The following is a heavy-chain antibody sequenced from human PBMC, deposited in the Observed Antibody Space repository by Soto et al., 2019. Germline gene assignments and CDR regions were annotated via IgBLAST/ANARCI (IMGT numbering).Heavy chain of an antibody. CDR2: INHSGST. CDR1: GGSFSNYY. Sequence: QVQLQQWGAGLLKPSETLSLTCVVYGGSFSNYYWNWIRQPPGKGLEWIGEINHSGSTHYNPSLKSRVTFSLDTSKNQFSLNQSSVTAADTAMYYCARGGTTATTVFDYWGQGTLVTVSS. V-gene: IGHV4-34*01. J-gene: IGHJ4*02. D-gene: IGHD4-17*01. CDR3: ARGGTTATTVFDY.